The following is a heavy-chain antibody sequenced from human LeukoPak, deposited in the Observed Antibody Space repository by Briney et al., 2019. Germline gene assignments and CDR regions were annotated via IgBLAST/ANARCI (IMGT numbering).Heavy chain of an antibody. V-gene: IGHV4-59*01. Sequence: SETLSLTCTVSGGSISSYYWSWIRQPPGKGPEWIGYIYDSGNTKYNPSLKSRVTISVDTPKNQFSLRLVSVTAADTAVYYCARDKDLYDSRVFAFGYWGRNPLDTVSS. D-gene: IGHD3-22*01. J-gene: IGHJ4*02. CDR1: GGSISSYY. CDR3: ARDKDLYDSRVFAFGY. CDR2: IYDSGNT.